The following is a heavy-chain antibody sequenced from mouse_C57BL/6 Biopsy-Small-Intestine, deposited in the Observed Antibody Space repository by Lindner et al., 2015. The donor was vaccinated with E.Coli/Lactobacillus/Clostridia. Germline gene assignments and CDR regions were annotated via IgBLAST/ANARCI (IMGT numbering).Heavy chain of an antibody. J-gene: IGHJ2*01. CDR2: IDPENGDT. V-gene: IGHV14-4*01. Sequence: VQLQESGAELVRPGASVKLSCTASGFNIKDDYMHWVKQRPEQGLEWIGWIDPENGDTEYASKFQGKATITADTSSNTAYLQLSSLTSEDTAVYYCTTGGTTVVATKDFDYWGQGTTLTVSS. CDR1: GFNIKDDY. D-gene: IGHD1-1*01. CDR3: TTGGTTVVATKDFDY.